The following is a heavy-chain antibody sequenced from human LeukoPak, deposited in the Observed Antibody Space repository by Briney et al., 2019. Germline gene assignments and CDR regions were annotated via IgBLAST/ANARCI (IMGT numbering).Heavy chain of an antibody. V-gene: IGHV1-24*01. CDR1: GYTLTELS. J-gene: IGHJ4*02. CDR3: ATISLFGVVEAFDY. Sequence: ASVKVSCKVSGYTLTELSMHWVRQAPGKGLEWMGGFDPEDGETIYAQKFQGRVTMTEDTSTDTAYMELSSLRSEDTAVYYCATISLFGVVEAFDYWGQGTLVTVSS. CDR2: FDPEDGET. D-gene: IGHD3-3*01.